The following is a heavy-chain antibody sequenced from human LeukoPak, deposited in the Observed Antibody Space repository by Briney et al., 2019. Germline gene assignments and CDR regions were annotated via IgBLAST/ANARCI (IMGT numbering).Heavy chain of an antibody. CDR1: GGSLSGYY. CDR2: INHSGST. J-gene: IGHJ4*02. D-gene: IGHD1-26*01. CDR3: ARRMGARRLYYFDY. V-gene: IGHV4-34*01. Sequence: SETLSLTCAVYGGSLSGYYWSWIRQPPGKGLEWIGEINHSGSTNYNPSLKSRVTISVDTSKNQFSLKLSSVTAADTAVYYCARRMGARRLYYFDYWGQGILVTVSS.